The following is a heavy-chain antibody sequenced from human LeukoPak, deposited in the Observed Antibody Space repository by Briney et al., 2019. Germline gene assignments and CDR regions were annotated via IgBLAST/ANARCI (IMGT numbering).Heavy chain of an antibody. J-gene: IGHJ4*02. CDR2: INPNSGGT. V-gene: IGHV1-2*04. CDR3: ATDARDYYYDSSGFDY. CDR1: GYTFTGYY. D-gene: IGHD3-22*01. Sequence: ASVKVSCKASGYTFTGYYMHWVRQAPGQGLEWMGRINPNSGGTNHAQKFKGWVTMTRDTSISTAYMELSSLRSEDTAVYYCATDARDYYYDSSGFDYWGQGTLVTVSS.